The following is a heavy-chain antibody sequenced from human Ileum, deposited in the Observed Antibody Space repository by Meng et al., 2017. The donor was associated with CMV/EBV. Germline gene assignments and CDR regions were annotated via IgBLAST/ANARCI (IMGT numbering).Heavy chain of an antibody. CDR1: GGYY. V-gene: IGHV4-31*02. Sequence: GGYYWSWIRQHPGEGLEWIGYIYYSGSTYYNPSLKSRVTISVDTSKNQFSLKLSSVTAADTAVYYCARAGPLEYQLLVDYYYGMDVWGQGTTVTVSS. D-gene: IGHD2-2*01. CDR2: IYYSGST. CDR3: ARAGPLEYQLLVDYYYGMDV. J-gene: IGHJ6*02.